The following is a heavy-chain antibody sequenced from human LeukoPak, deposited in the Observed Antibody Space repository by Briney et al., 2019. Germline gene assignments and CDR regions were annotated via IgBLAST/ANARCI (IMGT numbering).Heavy chain of an antibody. V-gene: IGHV4-59*08. CDR1: GGSIKSYY. CDR3: ASTIAVAGSTFDS. D-gene: IGHD6-19*01. Sequence: SETLSLTCTASGGSIKSYYWNWIRQPPGKGLELIGYIYYSGSTNYNPSLKSRVTISVDTSKNQFSLKLNSVTAADTAVYHCASTIAVAGSTFDSWGQGTLVTVSS. J-gene: IGHJ4*02. CDR2: IYYSGST.